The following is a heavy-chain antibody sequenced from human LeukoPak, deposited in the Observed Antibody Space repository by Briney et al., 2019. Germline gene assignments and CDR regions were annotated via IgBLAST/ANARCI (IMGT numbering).Heavy chain of an antibody. V-gene: IGHV4-59*01. J-gene: IGHJ5*02. CDR3: ARQAYNWFDP. CDR1: GGSISSYY. CDR2: IYYSGST. Sequence: SETLSLTCTVSGGSISSYYWSWIRQPPGKGLEWIGYIYYSGSTNYIPSLKSRVTISVDTSKNQFSLKLSSVTAADTAVYYCARQAYNWFDPWGQGTLVTVSS.